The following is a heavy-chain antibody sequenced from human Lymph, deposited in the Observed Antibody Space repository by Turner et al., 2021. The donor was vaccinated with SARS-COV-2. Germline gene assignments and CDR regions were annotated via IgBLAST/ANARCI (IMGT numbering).Heavy chain of an antibody. V-gene: IGHV3-30*04. J-gene: IGHJ6*02. CDR2: ISYDGSNK. Sequence: QVQLVESGGGVVQPGRSLRLSCAASGFTFSTYAIYWVRQAPGKGLEWVAVISYDGSNKYYADSVKCRFTISRDNSKNTLYLQMNSLRAEYTAVYYCARYASGGYFYYGMDVWGQGTTVTVSS. CDR1: GFTFSTYA. D-gene: IGHD3-10*01. CDR3: ARYASGGYFYYGMDV.